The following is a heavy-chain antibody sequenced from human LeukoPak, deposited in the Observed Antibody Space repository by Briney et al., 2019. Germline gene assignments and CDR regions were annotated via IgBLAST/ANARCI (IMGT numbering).Heavy chain of an antibody. CDR3: ARVPLYCGGDCYSVLYTGWFDP. CDR1: GYTFTSYY. D-gene: IGHD2-21*02. J-gene: IGHJ5*02. Sequence: ASVKVSCKASGYTFTSYYMHWVRQAPGQGLEWMGWINPNSGGTNYAQKFQGRVTMTRDTSISTAYMELSRLRSDDTAVYYCARVPLYCGGDCYSVLYTGWFDPWGQGTLVTVSS. V-gene: IGHV1-2*02. CDR2: INPNSGGT.